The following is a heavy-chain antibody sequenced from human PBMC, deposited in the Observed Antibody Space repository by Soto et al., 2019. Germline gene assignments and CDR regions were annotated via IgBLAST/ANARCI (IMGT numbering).Heavy chain of an antibody. CDR1: RFTSGYHA. Sequence: PGGSLRLSCAASRFTSGYHAMNWVRQAPGKGLEWVSTISSNGENTHYADSVKGRFIISSDNSSNTVALQMNSLRVEDTAVYYCAREGSSRSYGMDVWGQGTTVTVSS. J-gene: IGHJ6*02. V-gene: IGHV3-23*01. CDR2: ISSNGENT. D-gene: IGHD6-13*01. CDR3: AREGSSRSYGMDV.